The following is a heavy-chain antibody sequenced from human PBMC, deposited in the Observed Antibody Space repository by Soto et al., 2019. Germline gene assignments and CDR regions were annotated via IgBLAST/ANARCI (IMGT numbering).Heavy chain of an antibody. CDR2: IIPMTGTP. D-gene: IGHD1-1*01. J-gene: IGHJ5*02. CDR3: GRGPILPGATAWLDP. CDR1: GGIFSSFS. V-gene: IGHV1-69*01. Sequence: QVQLVQSGAEVKTPGSSVEVSCKASGGIFSSFSITWVRQVPGHGLEWMGGIIPMTGTPIYAEKFQGRLTLTADASTRTAYLVLSSLKSEDTAFYYCGRGPILPGATAWLDPWGQGTVVIVSS.